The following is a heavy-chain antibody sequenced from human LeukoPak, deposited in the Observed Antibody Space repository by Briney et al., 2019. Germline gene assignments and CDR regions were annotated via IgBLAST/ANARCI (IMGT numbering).Heavy chain of an antibody. Sequence: SETLSLTCTVFGGSISSFYWSWVRQPPGKGLEWIGYVYYTGTTNYNPSLKSRVTISVDMSKNQFSLKLDSVTAADTAVYFCAKMLWRRAFDPWGQGTLVTVSS. J-gene: IGHJ5*02. D-gene: IGHD2-21*01. CDR2: VYYTGTT. V-gene: IGHV4-59*01. CDR1: GGSISSFY. CDR3: AKMLWRRAFDP.